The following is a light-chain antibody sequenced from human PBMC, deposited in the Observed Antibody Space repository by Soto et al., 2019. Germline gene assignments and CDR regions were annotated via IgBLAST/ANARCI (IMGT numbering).Light chain of an antibody. CDR1: QSISSW. CDR3: QQYNSYSWT. CDR2: KAS. Sequence: DIQMTQSPSTLSASVGDRVTITCRASQSISSWLAWYQQKPGKAPKLLIYKASSLESGAPSRFSGSGSGTEFTLTISSLQPDDFATYYCQQYNSYSWTFAQGTKVEIK. J-gene: IGKJ1*01. V-gene: IGKV1-5*03.